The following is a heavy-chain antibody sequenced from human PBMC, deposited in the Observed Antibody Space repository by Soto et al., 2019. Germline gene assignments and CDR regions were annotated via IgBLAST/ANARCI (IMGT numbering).Heavy chain of an antibody. D-gene: IGHD3-10*01. CDR3: AADGQPFFGYYYGMDV. Sequence: SVKVSCKASGFTFTRSAVQWVRQARGQRLEWIGWIVVGSGNTNYAQKFQERVTITRDMSTSTAYMELSSLRSEDTAVYYCAADGQPFFGYYYGMDVWGQGTTVTVSS. J-gene: IGHJ6*02. V-gene: IGHV1-58*01. CDR1: GFTFTRSA. CDR2: IVVGSGNT.